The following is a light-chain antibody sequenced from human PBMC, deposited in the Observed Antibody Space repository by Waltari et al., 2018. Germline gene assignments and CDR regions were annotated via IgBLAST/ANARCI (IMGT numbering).Light chain of an antibody. J-gene: IGLJ3*02. V-gene: IGLV1-44*01. CDR1: ASNIGGNV. Sequence: QSVLTQPPSASGTPGQRVTISCSGRASNIGGNVVNWYQQFPGKAPKLVIYRNDQRPPGVPNRFSGAKSGTSASLAISGLQSEDEADYYCAAWDDSPNGHWVFGGGTKVTVL. CDR2: RND. CDR3: AAWDDSPNGHWV.